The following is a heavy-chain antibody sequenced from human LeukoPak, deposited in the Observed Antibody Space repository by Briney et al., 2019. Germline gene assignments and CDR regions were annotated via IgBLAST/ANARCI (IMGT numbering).Heavy chain of an antibody. J-gene: IGHJ5*02. Sequence: SETLSLTCTVSGESISTYYWSWVRQPPGKGLEWMGFKYYIVTTKYNPSLKSRASISVDTSKNLFSLQLTSVTAADTAMYYCARGYGGTRFAFDPWGHGTLVIVSS. CDR2: KYYIVTT. D-gene: IGHD4-23*01. CDR3: ARGYGGTRFAFDP. CDR1: GESISTYY. V-gene: IGHV4-59*01.